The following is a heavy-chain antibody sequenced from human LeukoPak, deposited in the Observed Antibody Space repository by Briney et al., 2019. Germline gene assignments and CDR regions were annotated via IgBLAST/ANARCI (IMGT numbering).Heavy chain of an antibody. CDR3: AQDWSGGNSGYIDD. CDR2: IWNDGSNK. CDR1: GFTFSTYG. J-gene: IGHJ4*02. D-gene: IGHD3-22*01. Sequence: PGGSLRLSCAASGFTFSTYGMHWVRQAPGKGLEWVAVIWNDGSNKYYADSVKGRFTISRDNSKNTLYLQMDTLTAEDTAMYYRAQDWSGGNSGYIDDWGQGTLVTVSS. V-gene: IGHV3-33*06.